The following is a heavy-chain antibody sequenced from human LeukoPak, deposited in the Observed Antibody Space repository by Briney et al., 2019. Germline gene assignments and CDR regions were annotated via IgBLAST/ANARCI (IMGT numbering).Heavy chain of an antibody. Sequence: TGGSLRLSCAASGFTFSSYWMSWVRQAPGKGLEWVSVIYSGGSTYYADSVKGRFTISRDNSKNTLYLQMNSLRAEDTAVYYCAIQNYYYYGMDVWGQGTTVTVSS. CDR2: IYSGGST. V-gene: IGHV3-53*01. J-gene: IGHJ6*02. CDR1: GFTFSSYW. CDR3: AIQNYYYYGMDV.